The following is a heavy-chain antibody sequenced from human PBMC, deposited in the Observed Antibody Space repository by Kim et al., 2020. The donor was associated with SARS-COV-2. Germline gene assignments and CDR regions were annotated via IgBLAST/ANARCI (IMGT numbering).Heavy chain of an antibody. CDR3: ARVVVTTNFDY. J-gene: IGHJ4*02. V-gene: IGHV4-30-2*04. D-gene: IGHD2-21*02. CDR2: T. Sequence: TYYNPSLKSRVTISVDTSKNQFSLKLSSVTAADTAVYYCARVVVTTNFDYWGQGTLVTVSS.